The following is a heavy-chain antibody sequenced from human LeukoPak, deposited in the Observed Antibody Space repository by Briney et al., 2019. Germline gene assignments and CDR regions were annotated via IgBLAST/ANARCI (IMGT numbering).Heavy chain of an antibody. CDR1: GGSISGYY. D-gene: IGHD6-19*01. CDR3: AREAGLGAVNNWFDP. Sequence: PSETLSLTCTVSGGSISGYYWSWIRQPPGKGLEWIGYIYYSGSTNYNPSLKSRVTISVDTSKNQFSLKLSSVTAADTAVYYCAREAGLGAVNNWFDPWGQGTLVTVSS. J-gene: IGHJ5*02. CDR2: IYYSGST. V-gene: IGHV4-59*01.